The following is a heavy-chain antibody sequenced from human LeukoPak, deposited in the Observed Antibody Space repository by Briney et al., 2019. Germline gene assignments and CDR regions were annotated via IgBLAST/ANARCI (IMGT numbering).Heavy chain of an antibody. CDR1: GGSISSYY. D-gene: IGHD2-15*01. CDR2: IYYSEST. Sequence: SETLSLTCTVSGGSISSYYWSWIRQPPGKGLEWIGYIYYSESTNYNPSLKSRVTISVDTSKNQFSLKLSSVTAADTAVYYCARDRGYCSGGSCYSGLDPWGQGTLVTVSS. CDR3: ARDRGYCSGGSCYSGLDP. J-gene: IGHJ5*02. V-gene: IGHV4-59*01.